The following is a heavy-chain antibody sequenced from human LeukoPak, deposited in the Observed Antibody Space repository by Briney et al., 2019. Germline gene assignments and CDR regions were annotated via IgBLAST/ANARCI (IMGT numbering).Heavy chain of an antibody. V-gene: IGHV3-7*01. Sequence: GGSLRLSCAASGFTFSSYWMSWVRQAPGKGLEWVANIKQDGSEKYYVDSVKGRFTISRDNAKNSLYLQMNSLRAEDTAVYYCARDWGPGVFSQVDPWGQGTLSPSPQ. J-gene: IGHJ5*02. D-gene: IGHD3-16*01. CDR1: GFTFSSYW. CDR2: IKQDGSEK. CDR3: ARDWGPGVFSQVDP.